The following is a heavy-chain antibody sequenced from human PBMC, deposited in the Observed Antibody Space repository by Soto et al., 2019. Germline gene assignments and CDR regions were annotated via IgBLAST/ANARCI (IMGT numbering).Heavy chain of an antibody. D-gene: IGHD1-26*01. CDR3: ASGRYEDY. J-gene: IGHJ4*02. V-gene: IGHV1-18*01. CDR1: GYGFTAYG. Sequence: QVHLVQSGAEVKKPGASVKVSCKGSGYGFTAYGITWVRQAPGQGLEWMAWISAHNGKTNYAQKLQGRVTVTRDTSTSTAYMELRSLRSDDTAVYYCASGRYEDYWGQGALVTVSS. CDR2: ISAHNGKT.